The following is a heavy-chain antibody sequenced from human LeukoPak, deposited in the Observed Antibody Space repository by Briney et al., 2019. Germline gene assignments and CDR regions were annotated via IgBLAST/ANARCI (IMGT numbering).Heavy chain of an antibody. CDR1: GFTFSDFA. V-gene: IGHV3-64*01. CDR2: IGRDGVNS. Sequence: GGSLRLSCAASGFTFSDFAMQRVRQVPGKGLEFVSGIGRDGVNSYYANSVRDRFTISRDNSKNTLYLQMGSLTTEDMAVYYCARDWLLDYWGEGTLVTVSS. CDR3: ARDWLLDY. D-gene: IGHD3-9*01. J-gene: IGHJ4*02.